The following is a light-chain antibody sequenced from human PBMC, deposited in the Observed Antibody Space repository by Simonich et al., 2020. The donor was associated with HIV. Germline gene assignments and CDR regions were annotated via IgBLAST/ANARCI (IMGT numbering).Light chain of an antibody. V-gene: IGKV4-1*01. CDR2: WAS. Sequence: DIVMTQSPDSLAVSLGERATINCKSSQIVLYISNNKNYLVWYQQKPGQPPKLLLYWASTRESGVPDRFSGSGSVTDFTLTISSLQAEDVAVYFCQQCHTHPHTFGQGTKLEIK. CDR1: QIVLYISNNKNY. J-gene: IGKJ2*01. CDR3: QQCHTHPHT.